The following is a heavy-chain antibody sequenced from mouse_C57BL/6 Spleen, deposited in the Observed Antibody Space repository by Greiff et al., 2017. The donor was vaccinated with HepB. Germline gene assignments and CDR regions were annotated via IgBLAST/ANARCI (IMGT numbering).Heavy chain of an antibody. J-gene: IGHJ1*03. V-gene: IGHV1-59*01. CDR3: ARYNYGSSYGYFDV. CDR1: GYTFTSYW. Sequence: QVQLQQPGAELVRPGTSVKLSCKASGYTFTSYWMHWVKQRPGQGLEWIGVIDPSDSYTNYNQKFKGKATLTVDTSSSTAYMQRSSLTSEDSAVYYCARYNYGSSYGYFDVWGTGTTVTVSS. CDR2: IDPSDSYT. D-gene: IGHD1-1*01.